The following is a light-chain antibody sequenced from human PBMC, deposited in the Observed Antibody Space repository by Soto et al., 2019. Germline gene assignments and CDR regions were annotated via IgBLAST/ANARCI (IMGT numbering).Light chain of an antibody. CDR3: QQYGSSSIT. CDR2: DAS. CDR1: QSVSRN. V-gene: IGKV3-20*01. Sequence: EIVLTQSPATLCLSPGERATLSCRASQSVSRNLAWYQQKPGQAPRLLIYDASNRATGIPARFSGSGSVTDFTLTISRLEPEDFAVYYCQQYGSSSITFGQGTRLEIK. J-gene: IGKJ5*01.